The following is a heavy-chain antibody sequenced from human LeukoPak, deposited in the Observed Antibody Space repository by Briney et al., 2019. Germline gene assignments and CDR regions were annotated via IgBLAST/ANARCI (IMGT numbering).Heavy chain of an antibody. CDR1: GYTFTSYD. Sequence: ASVKVSCKASGYTFTSYDINWVRQAPGQGLEWMGWMDPNRGNTGYAQKFQGRVTITRDTSASTAYMELSSLRSEDTAVYYCARDSITMVRGVMRYFDYWGQGTLVTVSS. CDR2: MDPNRGNT. CDR3: ARDSITMVRGVMRYFDY. D-gene: IGHD3-10*01. J-gene: IGHJ4*02. V-gene: IGHV1-8*03.